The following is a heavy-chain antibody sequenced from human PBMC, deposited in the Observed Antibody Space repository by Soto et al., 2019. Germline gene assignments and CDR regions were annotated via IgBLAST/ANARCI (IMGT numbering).Heavy chain of an antibody. D-gene: IGHD4-17*01. CDR3: ARNYGGNVDY. V-gene: IGHV4-59*08. CDR1: GGSISSYY. CDR2: IYYSGST. J-gene: IGHJ4*02. Sequence: QVQLQESGPGLVKPSETLSLTCTVSGGSISSYYWSWIRQPPGKGLEWIGYIYYSGSTNDNPPLKSRVTISVDTSKNQFSLKLSSVTAADTAVYYCARNYGGNVDYWGQGTLVTVSS.